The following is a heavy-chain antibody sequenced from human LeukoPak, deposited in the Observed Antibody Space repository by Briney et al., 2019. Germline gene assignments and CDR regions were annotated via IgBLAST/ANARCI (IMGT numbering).Heavy chain of an antibody. CDR1: GFTVSSNY. CDR2: IKQDGTEI. J-gene: IGHJ4*02. D-gene: IGHD3-10*01. V-gene: IGHV3-7*01. Sequence: GGSLRLSCAASGFTVSSNYMSWVRQAPGKGLEWVANIKQDGTEIYYVDSVKGRFTISRDNAKNSLYLQMNSLRVEDTAVYYCAKVAKYYYGSETYYFFEHWGQGTPVTASS. CDR3: AKVAKYYYGSETYYFFEH.